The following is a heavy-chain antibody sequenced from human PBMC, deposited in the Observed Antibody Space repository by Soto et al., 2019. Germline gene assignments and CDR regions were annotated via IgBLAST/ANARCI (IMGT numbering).Heavy chain of an antibody. CDR1: GFTFNYHA. V-gene: IGHV3-30-3*01. Sequence: QEQLVESGGGVVQPGRSLRLSFAASGFTFNYHALNWVRQAPGKGLEWVAVISYDGDNKYIAESVKGRFTISRDNSKNTVSLQMNSLRTEDTAMYFCARGTTTSAFSAMDVWGQGTTVTVSS. D-gene: IGHD1-1*01. J-gene: IGHJ6*02. CDR3: ARGTTTSAFSAMDV. CDR2: ISYDGDNK.